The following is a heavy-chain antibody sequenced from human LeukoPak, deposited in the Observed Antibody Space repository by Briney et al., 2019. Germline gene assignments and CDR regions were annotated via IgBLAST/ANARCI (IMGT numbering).Heavy chain of an antibody. J-gene: IGHJ4*02. CDR1: GCTFTSYD. D-gene: IGHD6-6*01. CDR3: ARDLSIAGLGYFDY. Sequence: ASVKVSCKASGCTFTSYDINWVRQATGQGLEWMGWMNPNSGNTGYAQKLQGRVTMTTDTSTSTAYMELRSLRSDDTAVYYCARDLSIAGLGYFDYWGQGTLVTVSS. V-gene: IGHV1-8*01. CDR2: MNPNSGNT.